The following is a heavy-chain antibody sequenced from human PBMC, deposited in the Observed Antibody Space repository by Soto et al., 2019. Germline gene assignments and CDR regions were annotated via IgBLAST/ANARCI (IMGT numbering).Heavy chain of an antibody. J-gene: IGHJ4*02. Sequence: ASVKVSCKASGYTFTSYGISWVRQAPGQALEWMGWISAYNGNTNYAQKLQGRVTMTTDTSTSTAYMELRSLRSDDTAVYYCARGRSYYYDSSGYPSDYWGQGTLVTVSS. CDR2: ISAYNGNT. D-gene: IGHD3-22*01. CDR1: GYTFTSYG. V-gene: IGHV1-18*01. CDR3: ARGRSYYYDSSGYPSDY.